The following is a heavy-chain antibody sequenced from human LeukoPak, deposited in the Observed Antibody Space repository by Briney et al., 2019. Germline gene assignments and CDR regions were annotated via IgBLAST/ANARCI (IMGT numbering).Heavy chain of an antibody. V-gene: IGHV4-61*02. CDR2: IYTSGST. Sequence: PSETLSLTCTVSGGSISSGSYYWSWIRQPAGKGLEWIGRIYTSGSTNYNPSLKSRVTISVDTSKNQFSLKLSSVTAADTAVYYCARDGPNWNYEEYYYYMDVWGEGTTVTVSS. D-gene: IGHD1-7*01. CDR1: GGSISSGSYY. CDR3: ARDGPNWNYEEYYYYMDV. J-gene: IGHJ6*03.